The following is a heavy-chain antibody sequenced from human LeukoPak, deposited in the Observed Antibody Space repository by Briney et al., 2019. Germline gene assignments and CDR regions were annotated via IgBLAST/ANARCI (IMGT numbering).Heavy chain of an antibody. CDR2: INPNSGGT. D-gene: IGHD3-10*01. CDR3: ARGNYYGSGSYYFRYYYYMDV. J-gene: IGHJ6*03. V-gene: IGHV1-2*02. CDR1: GYTFTGYY. Sequence: GASVKVSCKASGYTFTGYYMHWVRQAPGQGLEWMGWINPNSGGTNYAQKFQGRVTMTRDTSISTAYMELSRLRSDDTAVYYCARGNYYGSGSYYFRYYYYMDVWGKGTTVTISS.